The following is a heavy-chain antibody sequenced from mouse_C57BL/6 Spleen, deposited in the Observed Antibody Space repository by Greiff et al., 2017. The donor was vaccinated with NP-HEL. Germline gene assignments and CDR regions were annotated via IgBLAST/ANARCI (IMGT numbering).Heavy chain of an antibody. J-gene: IGHJ4*01. V-gene: IGHV5-17*01. CDR3: ARLGRSYAMDY. D-gene: IGHD4-1*01. CDR2: ISSGSSTI. Sequence: DVKLVESGGGLVKPGGSLKLSCAASGFTFSDYGMHWVRQAPEKGLEWVAYISSGSSTIYYADTVKGRFTISRDNAKNTLFLQMTSLRSEDTAMYYCARLGRSYAMDYWGQGTSVTVSS. CDR1: GFTFSDYG.